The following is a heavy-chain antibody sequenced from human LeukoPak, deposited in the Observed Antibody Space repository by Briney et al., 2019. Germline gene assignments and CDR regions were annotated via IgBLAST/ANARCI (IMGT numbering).Heavy chain of an antibody. CDR2: ISSSSSYI. D-gene: IGHD2-2*01. J-gene: IGHJ4*02. CDR1: GFTLSSYS. V-gene: IGHV3-21*01. Sequence: GGSLRLSCAASGFTLSSYSMNWVRQAPGKGLEWVSSISSSSSYIYYADSVKGRFTISRDNAKNSLYLQMNSLRAEDTAVYYCARVGGYCSSTSCYFIDYWGQGTLVTVSS. CDR3: ARVGGYCSSTSCYFIDY.